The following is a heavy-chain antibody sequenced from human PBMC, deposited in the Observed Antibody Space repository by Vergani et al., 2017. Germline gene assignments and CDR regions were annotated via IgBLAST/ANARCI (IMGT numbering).Heavy chain of an antibody. Sequence: QVQLQESGPGLVKPSETLSLTCTVSGGSISSYNWSWIRQPPGKGLEWIGYMYYSGSTNYNPSLKSRVTISVDTSKNQFSLKLSSVTAADTAVYYCARSQPYDSSGYYPGWFDPWGQGTLVTVSS. CDR1: GGSISSYN. CDR3: ARSQPYDSSGYYPGWFDP. D-gene: IGHD3-22*01. V-gene: IGHV4-59*01. CDR2: MYYSGST. J-gene: IGHJ5*02.